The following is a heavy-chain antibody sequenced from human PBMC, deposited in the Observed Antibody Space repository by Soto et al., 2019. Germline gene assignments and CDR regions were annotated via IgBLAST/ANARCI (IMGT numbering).Heavy chain of an antibody. CDR3: ARERSRYCSGGSCYGQYYYYYYMDV. CDR1: GYTFTSYD. D-gene: IGHD2-15*01. J-gene: IGHJ6*03. CDR2: MNPNSGNT. V-gene: IGHV1-8*01. Sequence: ASVKVSCKASGYTFTSYDINWVRQATGQGLEWMGWMNPNSGNTGYAHKFQGRVTMTRNTSISTAYMELSSLRSEDTAVYCCARERSRYCSGGSCYGQYYYYYYMDVWGKGTTVTVSS.